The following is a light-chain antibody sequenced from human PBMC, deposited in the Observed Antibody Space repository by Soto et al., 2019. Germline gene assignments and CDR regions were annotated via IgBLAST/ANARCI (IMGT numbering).Light chain of an antibody. V-gene: IGKV2-28*01. CDR3: MHALQTPT. J-gene: IGKJ1*01. Sequence: DLVMTQSPLSLPVTPGEPASISCRSSQSLLHSNGYNYLDWYLQKPGQSPQLLIYLGSNRASGVPDRFSGSGSGTDFTLKISRVEAEDVGVYYCMHALQTPTFGQGTKVEIK. CDR1: QSLLHSNGYNY. CDR2: LGS.